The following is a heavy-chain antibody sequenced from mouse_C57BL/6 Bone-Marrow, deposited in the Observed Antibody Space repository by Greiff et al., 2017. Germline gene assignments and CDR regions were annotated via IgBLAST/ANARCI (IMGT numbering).Heavy chain of an antibody. D-gene: IGHD2-1*01. V-gene: IGHV1-55*01. Sequence: QVQLQQPGAELVKPGASVKMSCKASGYTFTSYWITCVKQRPGQGLEWIGDLYPGSGSTNYNEKFKSKATLTVDTSSSTAYMQLSSLTSEDSAVYYCAREGYYQFYYYAMDYWGQGTSVTVSS. J-gene: IGHJ4*01. CDR2: LYPGSGST. CDR1: GYTFTSYW. CDR3: AREGYYQFYYYAMDY.